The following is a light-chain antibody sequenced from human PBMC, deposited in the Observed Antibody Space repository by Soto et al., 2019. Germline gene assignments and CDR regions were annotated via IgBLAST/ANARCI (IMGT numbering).Light chain of an antibody. J-gene: IGKJ5*01. V-gene: IGKV2-30*01. CDR2: TVS. CDR1: QSIVYSDGNTY. CDR3: MQGTHWPLT. Sequence: DVVMTQSPLSLPVTLGQPASISCRSSQSIVYSDGNTYLNWFQQRPGQPPRRLIFTVSNRDSGVPDRFSGSGSGADFTLKISRVEAEDVGVYYCMQGTHWPLTFGQGTRLEIK.